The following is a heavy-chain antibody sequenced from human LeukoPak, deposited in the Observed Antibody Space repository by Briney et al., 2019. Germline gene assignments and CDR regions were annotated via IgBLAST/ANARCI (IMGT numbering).Heavy chain of an antibody. CDR2: ISGSGSST. D-gene: IGHD3-22*01. CDR1: GFTFSNYY. V-gene: IGHV3-11*06. CDR3: ARDQGENYDSSGYYPY. Sequence: GGSLRLSCAASGFTFSNYYMSWIRQAPGKGLEWVSYISGSGSSTSYADSVKGRFTTSRDNAKNSLYLQMSSLRVEDTAVYYCARDQGENYDSSGYYPYWGQGTLVTVSS. J-gene: IGHJ4*02.